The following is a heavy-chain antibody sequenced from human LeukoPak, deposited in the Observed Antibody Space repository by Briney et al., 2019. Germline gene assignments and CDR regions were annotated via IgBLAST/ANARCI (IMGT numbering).Heavy chain of an antibody. Sequence: GGSLKLSCAASGFIFSDSGIHWVRQASGKGLEWVGRIRSKAKKYATQYGASVKGRFTISRDDSKNTAYLQMNSLQTADTAVYYCTRHGSSGAIDDFDVWGQGALVTVSS. J-gene: IGHJ4*02. CDR2: IRSKAKKYAT. V-gene: IGHV3-73*01. D-gene: IGHD5-12*01. CDR1: GFIFSDSG. CDR3: TRHGSSGAIDDFDV.